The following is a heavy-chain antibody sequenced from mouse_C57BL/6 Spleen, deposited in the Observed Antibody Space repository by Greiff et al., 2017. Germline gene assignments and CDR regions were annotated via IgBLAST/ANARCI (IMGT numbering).Heavy chain of an antibody. Sequence: EVQVVESGGGLVKPGGSLKLSCAASGFTFSDYRMHWVRQAPEKGLEWVAYISSGSSTIYYADTVKGRFTISRDNAKNTLFLQMTSMRSEDTAMYYCAIITTVVGYAMDYWGQGTSVTVSS. D-gene: IGHD1-1*01. CDR2: ISSGSSTI. V-gene: IGHV5-17*01. CDR1: GFTFSDYR. J-gene: IGHJ4*01. CDR3: AIITTVVGYAMDY.